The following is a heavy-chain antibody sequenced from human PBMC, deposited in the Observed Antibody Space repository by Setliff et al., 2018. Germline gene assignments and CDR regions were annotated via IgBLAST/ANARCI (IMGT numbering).Heavy chain of an antibody. D-gene: IGHD3-9*01. CDR3: ARDFELLENYDIRGVFFDY. CDR1: GGSISSTTYY. J-gene: IGHJ4*01. Sequence: SETLSLTCTVSGGSISSTTYYWGWIRQAPGKGLEWIGSISYSGSTYYNPSLESRVTISVDTSKNQFSLRLRPVTAADTAVYFCARDFELLENYDIRGVFFDYWGQGTLVNVSS. V-gene: IGHV4-39*07. CDR2: ISYSGST.